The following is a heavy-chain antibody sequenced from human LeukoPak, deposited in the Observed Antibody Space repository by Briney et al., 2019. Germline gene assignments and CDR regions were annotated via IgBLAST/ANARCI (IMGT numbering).Heavy chain of an antibody. Sequence: GGSLRLSCAASGFTFSSYWLHWVRQAPGKGLEWVAVMSDDGTNEYYADSVKGRFTISRDNSKNTLYLQMNSLRGEDTAVYYCTRAGAASTYYYYYGMDVWGEGTTVTVSS. J-gene: IGHJ6*04. V-gene: IGHV3-30-3*01. CDR3: TRAGAASTYYYYYGMDV. D-gene: IGHD2-15*01. CDR2: MSDDGTNE. CDR1: GFTFSSYW.